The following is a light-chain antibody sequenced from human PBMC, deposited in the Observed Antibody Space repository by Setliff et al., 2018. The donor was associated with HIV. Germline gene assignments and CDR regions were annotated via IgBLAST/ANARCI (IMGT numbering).Light chain of an antibody. CDR2: QAS. CDR3: CSNTGSNTYV. CDR1: SGDVGRYNL. Sequence: QSVLTQPASVSGSPGQSITISCTGTSGDVGRYNLVSWYQQQPGKPPKLMIYQASKRPSGVSNRFSDSKSGNTASLTISGLQAEDEADYYCCSNTGSNTYVFGTGTKVT. V-gene: IGLV2-23*01. J-gene: IGLJ1*01.